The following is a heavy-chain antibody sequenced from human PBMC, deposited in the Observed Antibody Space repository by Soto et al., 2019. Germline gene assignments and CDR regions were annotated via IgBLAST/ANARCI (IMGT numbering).Heavy chain of an antibody. CDR3: ARGGGGGVDC. CDR2: IYYGGDS. Sequence: QVQLQESGPGLVKPSQTLSLTCTVSGGSISSRTSYWSWIRQHPGKGLEWIGYIYYGGDSFYNPSLKSRVTIAKDPSDTHFSLKLNSVPAADTPVSFWARGGGGGVDCWGQGTLVTVAS. J-gene: IGHJ4*02. V-gene: IGHV4-31*03. D-gene: IGHD1-26*01. CDR1: GGSISSRTSY.